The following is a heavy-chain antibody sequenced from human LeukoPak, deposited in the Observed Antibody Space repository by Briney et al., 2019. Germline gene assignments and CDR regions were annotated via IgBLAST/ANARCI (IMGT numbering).Heavy chain of an antibody. CDR3: AKGGWLDD. CDR2: ISVTSDVT. V-gene: IGHV3-23*01. CDR1: GFNFSAYI. Sequence: GGTLRLSYAASGFNFSAYIMSWVRQTPGKGLEWVSAISVTSDVTYYADSVKGHFTISRDNSKSTLFLQLNSLRAEDTAVYYCAKGGWLDDWGQGTLATVSS. D-gene: IGHD5-12*01. J-gene: IGHJ4*02.